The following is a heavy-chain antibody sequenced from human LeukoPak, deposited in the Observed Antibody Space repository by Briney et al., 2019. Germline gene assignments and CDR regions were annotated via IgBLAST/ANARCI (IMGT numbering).Heavy chain of an antibody. J-gene: IGHJ6*02. CDR2: IYYSGST. Sequence: SETLSLTCTVSGGSISSGDYYWSWIRQPPGKGLEWIGYIYYSGSTYYNPSLKSRVTISVDTSKNQFSLKLSSVTAADTAVYYCARGRGGAEYYYYYYGMDVWGQGTTVTVSS. V-gene: IGHV4-30-4*01. CDR1: GGSISSGDYY. D-gene: IGHD1-26*01. CDR3: ARGRGGAEYYYYYYGMDV.